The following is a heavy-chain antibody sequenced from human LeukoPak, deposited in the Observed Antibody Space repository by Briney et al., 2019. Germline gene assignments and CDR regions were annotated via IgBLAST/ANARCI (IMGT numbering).Heavy chain of an antibody. D-gene: IGHD3-3*02. CDR2: IRSKAYGGTT. J-gene: IGHJ5*02. Sequence: GGSLRLSCTASGFTFGDYAMSWFRQAPGKGLEWVGFIRSKAYGGTTEYAASVKGRFTISRDDSKSIAYLQMNSLKTEDTAVYYRTRDTLAFKLVSNWFDPWGQGTLVTVSS. CDR1: GFTFGDYA. CDR3: TRDTLAFKLVSNWFDP. V-gene: IGHV3-49*03.